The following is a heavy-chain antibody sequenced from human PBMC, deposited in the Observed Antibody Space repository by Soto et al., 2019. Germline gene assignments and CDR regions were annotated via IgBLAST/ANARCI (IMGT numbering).Heavy chain of an antibody. CDR2: ISAYNGNT. D-gene: IGHD3-10*01. CDR1: GYTFTNYG. Sequence: SVKVSCKASGYTFTNYGISGVGQAPGQGLEWMGWISAYNGNTKYAQKFQGRVTMTTDTSTSTAYMELRSLRSDDTAVYYCARGVGSGSYYNQYNWFDPWGQGTLVTVSS. V-gene: IGHV1-18*01. J-gene: IGHJ5*02. CDR3: ARGVGSGSYYNQYNWFDP.